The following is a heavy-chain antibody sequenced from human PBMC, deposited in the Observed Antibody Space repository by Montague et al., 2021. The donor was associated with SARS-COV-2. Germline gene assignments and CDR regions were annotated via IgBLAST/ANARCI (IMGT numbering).Heavy chain of an antibody. V-gene: IGHV3-21*01. Sequence: SLRLSCAASGFTFGTSTMIWVRQAPGKGLEWVSSISSGSSFILYADSVKGRFTISRDNAGNSLYLQMDSLRPEDTAVYFCARDRYSNASPDYWGQGTLVTVSP. CDR3: ARDRYSNASPDY. J-gene: IGHJ4*02. CDR2: ISSGSSFI. D-gene: IGHD1-26*01. CDR1: GFTFGTST.